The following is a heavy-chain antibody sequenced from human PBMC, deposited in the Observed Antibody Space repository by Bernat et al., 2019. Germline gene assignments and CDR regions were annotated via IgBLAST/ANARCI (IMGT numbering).Heavy chain of an antibody. CDR1: GFTFSDYW. CDR2: IKHDGSEK. Sequence: MQLVESGGGVVQPGRSLRLSCAASGFTFSDYWMTWVRQAPGKGLEWVANIKHDGSEKYYVDSVKGRFTISRDNAQNSLFLQMNSLRGEDTAVYYCARGGVHHWGQGTLVTVSS. V-gene: IGHV3-7*01. J-gene: IGHJ1*01. CDR3: ARGGVHH.